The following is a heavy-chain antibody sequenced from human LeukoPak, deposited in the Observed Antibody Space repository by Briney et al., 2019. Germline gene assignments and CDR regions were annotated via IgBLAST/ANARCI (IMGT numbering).Heavy chain of an antibody. Sequence: GGSLRLSCAASGFTFSGSAMHWVRQASGKGLEWVGRIRSKANSYATAYAASVKGRFTISRDDSKNTAYLQMNSLKTEDTAVYYCTSAIAAASFDYWGQGALVTVSS. D-gene: IGHD6-13*01. CDR3: TSAIAAASFDY. CDR2: IRSKANSYAT. J-gene: IGHJ4*02. CDR1: GFTFSGSA. V-gene: IGHV3-73*01.